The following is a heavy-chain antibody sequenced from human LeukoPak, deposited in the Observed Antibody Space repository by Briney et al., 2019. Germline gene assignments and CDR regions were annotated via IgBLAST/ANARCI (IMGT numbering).Heavy chain of an antibody. CDR1: GGSISSGGYY. Sequence: KSSQTLSLTCTVSGGSISSGGYYGSWIRQHPGKGLEWIRYIYYSGSTYYNTSLKSRVTISVDTSKNQFPLKLSSVTAADTAVYYCARALPAYYFDYWGQGTLVTVSS. V-gene: IGHV4-31*03. CDR2: IYYSGST. J-gene: IGHJ4*02. CDR3: ARALPAYYFDY.